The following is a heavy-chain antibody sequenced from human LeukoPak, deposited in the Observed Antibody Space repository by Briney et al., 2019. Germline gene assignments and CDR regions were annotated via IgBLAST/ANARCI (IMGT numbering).Heavy chain of an antibody. J-gene: IGHJ5*02. V-gene: IGHV3-30*19. CDR2: ISNDGSTK. CDR1: GFTFGGYG. CDR3: ARDVRYPGNWFDP. D-gene: IGHD3-9*01. Sequence: GSLRLSCAGSGFTFGGYGMHWFRQTPGKGLEWVADISNDGSTKYYADSVKGRFTISRDNSKNTLYLQMNSLRAEDTAVYYCARDVRYPGNWFDPWGQGTLVTVSS.